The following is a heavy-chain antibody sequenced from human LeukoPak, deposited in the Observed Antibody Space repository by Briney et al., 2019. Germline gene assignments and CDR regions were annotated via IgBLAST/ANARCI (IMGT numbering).Heavy chain of an antibody. CDR3: ARDGGGHSNGNDAFDI. V-gene: IGHV3-48*03. D-gene: IGHD3-16*01. CDR2: ISSSGRTI. J-gene: IGHJ3*02. Sequence: GRSLRLSCAASGFTFSSYEMNWVRQAPGKGLEWVSYISSSGRTIFYADSVKGRFTISRDSAKNSLYLQMNSLRAEDTAVYYCARDGGGHSNGNDAFDIWGQGTMVTVSS. CDR1: GFTFSSYE.